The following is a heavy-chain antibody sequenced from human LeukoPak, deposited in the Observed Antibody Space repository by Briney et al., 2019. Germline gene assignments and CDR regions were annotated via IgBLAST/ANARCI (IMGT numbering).Heavy chain of an antibody. V-gene: IGHV3-30*02. J-gene: IGHJ4*02. CDR3: ARLLWFGEYYFDY. CDR2: IRYDGSNK. D-gene: IGHD3-10*01. Sequence: GGSLRLSCAASGFTFSSYSMNWVRQAPGKGLEWVAFIRYDGSNKYYADSVKGRFTISRDNFKNTLYLQMNSLRAEDTAVYYCARLLWFGEYYFDYWGQGTLVTVSS. CDR1: GFTFSSYS.